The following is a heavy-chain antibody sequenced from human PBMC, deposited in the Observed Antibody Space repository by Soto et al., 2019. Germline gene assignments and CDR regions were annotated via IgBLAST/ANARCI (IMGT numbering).Heavy chain of an antibody. CDR1: GFSFSTYL. CDR3: VGALTYEVPYYYYGMDV. Sequence: LRLSCAASGFSFSTYLMIWVRQAPGKVLEWVANIKQGGNEKFYVDSVKGRFTISRDNDKKSLYLQMDSLRVEDTAVYYCVGALTYEVPYYYYGMDVWGQGTTVTVSS. J-gene: IGHJ6*02. V-gene: IGHV3-7*01. CDR2: IKQGGNEK. D-gene: IGHD3-16*01.